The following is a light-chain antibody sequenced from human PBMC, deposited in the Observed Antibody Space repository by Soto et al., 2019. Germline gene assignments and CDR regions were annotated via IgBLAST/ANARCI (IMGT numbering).Light chain of an antibody. CDR1: SSNISAGYD. CDR3: QSYDKTLTAYV. J-gene: IGLJ1*01. Sequence: QSVLTQPPSVSGAPGQRVTISCTGSSSNISAGYDVHWYHQVPGTAPKLLVSTDNHRPSGVPDRLSASKSGASASLAITGLQAEDEAHYYCQSYDKTLTAYVFGTGTKVTVL. V-gene: IGLV1-40*01. CDR2: TDN.